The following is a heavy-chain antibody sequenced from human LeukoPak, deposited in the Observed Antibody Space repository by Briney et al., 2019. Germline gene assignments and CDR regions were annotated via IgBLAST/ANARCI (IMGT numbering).Heavy chain of an antibody. V-gene: IGHV1-2*02. CDR3: ARAEITIFGVVPLDY. CDR2: INPNSGGT. Sequence: GASVKVSCKASGYTFTGYYMHWVRQAPGQGLEWMGWINPNSGGTNYAQKFQGRVTMTRDTSISTAYMELSRLRSDDTAVYYCARAEITIFGVVPLDYWGQGPLATVSS. D-gene: IGHD3-3*01. J-gene: IGHJ4*02. CDR1: GYTFTGYY.